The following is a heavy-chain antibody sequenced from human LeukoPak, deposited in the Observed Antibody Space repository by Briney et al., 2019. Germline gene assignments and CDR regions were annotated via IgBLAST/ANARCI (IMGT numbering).Heavy chain of an antibody. V-gene: IGHV2-5*02. D-gene: IGHD3-22*01. CDR3: AHRRDSSGYQYRYWFAP. J-gene: IGHJ5*02. CDR1: GFSLTTSGVG. Sequence: SGPTLVNPTQTPTLTCTFSGFSLTTSGVGVGWIRQPPGKALEWLALINWDDQKVYSPSLQRRLSITKDTSKNQVVLTMTNVDPVDTATYYCAHRRDSSGYQYRYWFAPWGQGTLVTVPS. CDR2: INWDDQK.